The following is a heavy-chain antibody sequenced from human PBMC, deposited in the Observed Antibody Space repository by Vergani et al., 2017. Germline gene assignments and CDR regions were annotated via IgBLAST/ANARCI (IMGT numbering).Heavy chain of an antibody. CDR3: TRQKAAAGTRYYYYMDV. Sequence: EVQLVESGGGLVQPGGSLKLSCAASGFTFSGSAMHWVRQASGKGLEWVGRIRSKANSYATAYAASVKGRFTISRDDSKNTAYLQMNSLKTEDTAVYYCTRQKAAAGTRYYYYMDVWGKGTTVTVSS. CDR1: GFTFSGSA. V-gene: IGHV3-73*02. D-gene: IGHD6-13*01. CDR2: IRSKANSYAT. J-gene: IGHJ6*03.